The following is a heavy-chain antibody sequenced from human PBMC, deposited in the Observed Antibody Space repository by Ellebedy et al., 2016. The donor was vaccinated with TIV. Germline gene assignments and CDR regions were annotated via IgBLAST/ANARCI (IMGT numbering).Heavy chain of an antibody. CDR3: ARSLEWLPGDY. Sequence: AASVKVSCKPSGYTFTNYNMHWVRQAPGQGLEWMGMINPSGGSTTYALKFRGSVTMTKDTSTSTLNMELSSLRFEDAAVYYCARSLEWLPGDYWGQGTLVTVSS. J-gene: IGHJ4*02. CDR2: INPSGGST. V-gene: IGHV1-46*01. D-gene: IGHD3-3*01. CDR1: GYTFTNYN.